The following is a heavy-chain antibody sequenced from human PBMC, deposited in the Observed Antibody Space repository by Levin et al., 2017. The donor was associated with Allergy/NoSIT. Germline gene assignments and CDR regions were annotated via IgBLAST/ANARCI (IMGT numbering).Heavy chain of an antibody. V-gene: IGHV1-69*04. CDR2: IIPILGIA. D-gene: IGHD3-10*01. J-gene: IGHJ4*02. CDR3: ARDYYGSGRGYY. CDR1: GGTFSSYA. Sequence: SVKVSCKASGGTFSSYAISWVRQAPGQGLEWMGRIIPILGIANYAQKFQGRVTITADKSTSTAYMELSSLRSEDTAVYYCARDYYGSGRGYYWGQGTLVTVSS.